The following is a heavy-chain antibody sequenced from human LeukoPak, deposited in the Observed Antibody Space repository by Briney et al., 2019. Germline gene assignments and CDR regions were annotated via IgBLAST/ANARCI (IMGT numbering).Heavy chain of an antibody. V-gene: IGHV3-30*02. CDR2: IRYDGSDQ. CDR3: AKVRVRWVTTVTTFDY. Sequence: GGSLRLSCAASGFTFSSYDMHWVRQAPGKGLEWVAFIRYDGSDQYYADSVKGRFTISRDNSKNTLSLHLNSLRSEDTAVYYCAKVRVRWVTTVTTFDYWGQGTLVTVSS. J-gene: IGHJ4*02. D-gene: IGHD4-17*01. CDR1: GFTFSSYD.